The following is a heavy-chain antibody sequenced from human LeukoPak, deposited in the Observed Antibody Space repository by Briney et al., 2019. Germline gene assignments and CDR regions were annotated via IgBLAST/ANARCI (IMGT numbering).Heavy chain of an antibody. CDR1: DGSISSGSYY. J-gene: IGHJ2*01. V-gene: IGHV4-61*02. CDR2: IYTSGST. CDR3: ARAEGPYRYFDL. Sequence: PSEALSLTCTVSDGSISSGSYYWSWIRQPAGKGPEWIGRIYTSGSTNYNPSLKSRVTISVDTSKNQLSLKLSTVTAADTAVYYCARAEGPYRYFDLWGRGTLVTVSS.